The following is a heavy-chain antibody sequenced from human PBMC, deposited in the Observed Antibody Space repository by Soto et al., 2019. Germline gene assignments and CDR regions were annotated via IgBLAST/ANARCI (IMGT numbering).Heavy chain of an antibody. CDR3: ARDFVVGGPTINYYYGMDV. Sequence: GGSLRLSCAASGFTFSSYAMSWVRQAPGKGLEWVSVISGSGDFTFHADSVKGRFTISRDNSKNTLYLQMNSLGAEDTAVYYCARDFVVGGPTINYYYGMDVWGQGTTVTVSS. V-gene: IGHV3-23*01. J-gene: IGHJ6*02. CDR2: ISGSGDFT. CDR1: GFTFSSYA. D-gene: IGHD1-26*01.